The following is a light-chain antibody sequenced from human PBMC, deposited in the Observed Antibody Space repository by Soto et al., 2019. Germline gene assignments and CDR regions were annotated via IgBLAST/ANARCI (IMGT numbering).Light chain of an antibody. V-gene: IGKV1-39*01. CDR3: QQSYNTPLT. J-gene: IGKJ4*01. Sequence: DIQMTQSPSSLSASVGDRVTITCRASQSISSYLNWYQQKPGKAPKLLIYAASSLQSGVPSRFSGSGSGTDFTLTISSLQPEDFATYFCQQSYNTPLTFGGGTNEQIK. CDR1: QSISSY. CDR2: AAS.